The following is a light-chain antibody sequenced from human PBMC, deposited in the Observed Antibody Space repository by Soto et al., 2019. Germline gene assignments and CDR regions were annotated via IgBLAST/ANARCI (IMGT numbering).Light chain of an antibody. Sequence: IVLTQSPDSLAVSLGERATINCKSSQNILLSSNNKNYLAWYQQKPRQPPKLLIYWASTRESGVPDRFSGSGSGTDFTLTISSLQAEDVAVYYCQQYYSTPTWTFGQGTKVEIK. CDR1: QNILLSSNNKNY. CDR3: QQYYSTPTWT. CDR2: WAS. J-gene: IGKJ1*01. V-gene: IGKV4-1*01.